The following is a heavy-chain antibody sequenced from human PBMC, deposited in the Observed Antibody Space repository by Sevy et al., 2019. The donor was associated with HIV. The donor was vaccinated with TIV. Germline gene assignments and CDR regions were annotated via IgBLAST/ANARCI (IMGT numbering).Heavy chain of an antibody. CDR1: GFTFSSYS. Sequence: GGSLRLSCAASGFTFSSYSMNWVRQAPGKGLEWVSSISSSSSYIYYADSVKGRFTISRDNAQNSLYLQMNSLRAEDTAEYYCARDGRPRGYCSGGSCYSDYYEGLDVWGQGTMVTVSS. CDR3: ARDGRPRGYCSGGSCYSDYYEGLDV. J-gene: IGHJ6*02. D-gene: IGHD2-15*01. CDR2: ISSSSSYI. V-gene: IGHV3-21*01.